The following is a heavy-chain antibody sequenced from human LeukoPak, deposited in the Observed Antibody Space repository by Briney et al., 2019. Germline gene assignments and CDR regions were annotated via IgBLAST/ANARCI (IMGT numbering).Heavy chain of an antibody. CDR1: GGSISSYY. CDR3: ARGKLRYFDWLPLPDY. V-gene: IGHV4-59*01. D-gene: IGHD3-9*01. CDR2: IYYSGST. Sequence: PSETLSLTCTVSGGSISSYYWSWIRQPPGKGLEWIGYIYYSGSTNYNPSLKSRVTISVDTSNNQFSLKLSSVTAADTAVYYCARGKLRYFDWLPLPDYWGQGTLVTVSS. J-gene: IGHJ4*02.